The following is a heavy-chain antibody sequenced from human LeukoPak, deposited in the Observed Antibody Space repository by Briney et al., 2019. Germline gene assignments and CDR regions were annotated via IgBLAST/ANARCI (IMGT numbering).Heavy chain of an antibody. J-gene: IGHJ6*02. CDR3: ARGRIAKIVVVHSFSYGMDV. D-gene: IGHD3-22*01. CDR1: GGSFTDYF. CDR2: INDYTGDT. Sequence: SETLSLTCTVFGGSFTDYFRTWTRHSPGKGLEWIGEINDYTGDTNYNPSLNSRVSISLEKSKNQFSLELRSVTAADTAVYYCARGRIAKIVVVHSFSYGMDVWGQGTTVTVSS. V-gene: IGHV4-34*01.